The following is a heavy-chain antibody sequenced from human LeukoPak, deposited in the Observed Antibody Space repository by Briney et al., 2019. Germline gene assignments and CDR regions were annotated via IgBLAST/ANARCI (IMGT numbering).Heavy chain of an antibody. J-gene: IGHJ6*02. CDR3: ARSVPAAIHDYYYGMDV. CDR2: INHSGST. V-gene: IGHV4-34*01. D-gene: IGHD2-2*01. Sequence: PSETLSLTCAVYGGSFSGYYWSWIRQSPGKGLEWIGEINHSGSTNYNPSLKSRVTISVDTSKNQFSLKLSSVTAADTAVYYCARSVPAAIHDYYYGMDVWGQGTTVTVSS. CDR1: GGSFSGYY.